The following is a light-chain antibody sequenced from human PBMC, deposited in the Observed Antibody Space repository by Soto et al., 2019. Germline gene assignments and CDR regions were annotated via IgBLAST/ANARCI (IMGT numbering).Light chain of an antibody. CDR2: HVT. CDR3: CSLTTSHTYV. J-gene: IGLJ1*01. CDR1: SSDIGHYDY. Sequence: QSALTQPASVSGSPGQSITISCTGTSSDIGHYDYVSWYQQHPGKAPKLMIYHVTYRPSGVSHRYSGSKSGNSASLTISGLQADDEADYYCCSLTTSHTYVFGSGTKVTVL. V-gene: IGLV2-14*03.